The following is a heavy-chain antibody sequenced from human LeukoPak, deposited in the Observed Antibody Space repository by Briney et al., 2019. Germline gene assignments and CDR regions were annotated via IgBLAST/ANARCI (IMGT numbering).Heavy chain of an antibody. V-gene: IGHV3-30*03. D-gene: IGHD6-13*01. J-gene: IGHJ4*02. CDR3: ASGIAAAGTVSFDY. CDR1: GFTFSSYG. CDR2: ISYDGSNK. Sequence: GGSLRLSCAASGFTFSSYGMHWVRQAPGKGLEWVAVISYDGSNKYYADSVKGRFTISRDNSKNTLYLQMNSLRAEDTAVYYCASGIAAAGTVSFDYWGQGTPVTVSS.